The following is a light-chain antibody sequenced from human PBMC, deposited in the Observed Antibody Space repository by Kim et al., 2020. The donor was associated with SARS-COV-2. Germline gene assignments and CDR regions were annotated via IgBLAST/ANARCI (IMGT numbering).Light chain of an antibody. CDR2: ANN. J-gene: IGLJ3*02. V-gene: IGLV1-47*01. Sequence: GQRVTISCSGSSSNLGSTYVYWYQQGPGTAPKLLIYANNQRHSGVPDRFSGSKSGTSASLAISGLRSEDEAEYYCAAWDDSLSVWMFGGGTQLTVL. CDR1: SSNLGSTY. CDR3: AAWDDSLSVWM.